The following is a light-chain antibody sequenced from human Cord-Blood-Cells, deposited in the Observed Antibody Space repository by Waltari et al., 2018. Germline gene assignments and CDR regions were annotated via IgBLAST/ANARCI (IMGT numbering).Light chain of an antibody. CDR1: QRISRD. CDR3: QQGYSTPLT. Sequence: DIQMTQSPSSLSASVGDRVNITFRASQRISRDLNWYQQKPGTAPKLLIYAASSLQSGVPSSFSGIGSETDFTLTISILQPEDFATYYCQQGYSTPLTFGGGTKVEIK. V-gene: IGKV1-39*01. CDR2: AAS. J-gene: IGKJ4*01.